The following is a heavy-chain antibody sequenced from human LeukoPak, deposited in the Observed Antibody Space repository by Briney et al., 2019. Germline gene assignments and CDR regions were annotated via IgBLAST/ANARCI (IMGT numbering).Heavy chain of an antibody. CDR3: VKEGDYGYYFDY. CDR2: ISSNGGST. J-gene: IGHJ4*02. V-gene: IGHV3-64D*06. CDR1: GFTFSSYA. D-gene: IGHD3-16*01. Sequence: PGGSLRLSCSASGFTFSSYAMAWVSQAPGKGLEYVSTISSNGGSTYYADSVKGRFTISRDDSKNTLYLRMSSLRAEDTAVYYCVKEGDYGYYFDYWGQGTLVTVSS.